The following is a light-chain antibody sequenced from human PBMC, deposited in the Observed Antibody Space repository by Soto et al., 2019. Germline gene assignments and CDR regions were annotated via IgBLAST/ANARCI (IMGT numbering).Light chain of an antibody. CDR3: QQYNNWYT. J-gene: IGKJ2*01. V-gene: IGKV1-5*03. CDR2: KAS. Sequence: DIQMTQSPSTLSASVGDRVTITCRASQSINSWLAWYQQKPGKAPKLLIYKASTLESGVPSRFSGSGSGTEFTLTISSLQHDDFATYYCQQYNNWYTFGQGTKLEIK. CDR1: QSINSW.